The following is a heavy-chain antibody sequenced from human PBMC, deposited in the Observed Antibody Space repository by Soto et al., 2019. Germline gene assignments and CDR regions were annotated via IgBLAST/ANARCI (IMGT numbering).Heavy chain of an antibody. D-gene: IGHD3-3*02. V-gene: IGHV3-15*07. CDR3: TTAKVMSFLEWLFPFYYYAMDV. CDR2: IKSKTAGGTA. J-gene: IGHJ6*02. CDR1: GLTFSNAW. Sequence: EVQLVESGGGLVKPGGSLRLSCAASGLTFSNAWMNWVRQAPGKGLEWVGRIKSKTAGGTADYAAPVKGRFTISRDDSKNTLYLQMNSLKTEETAVYYCTTAKVMSFLEWLFPFYYYAMDVWGQGTTVTVSS.